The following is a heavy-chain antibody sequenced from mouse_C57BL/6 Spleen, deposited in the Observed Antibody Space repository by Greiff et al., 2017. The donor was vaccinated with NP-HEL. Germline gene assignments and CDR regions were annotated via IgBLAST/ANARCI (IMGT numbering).Heavy chain of an antibody. CDR2: IYPGDGDT. D-gene: IGHD1-1*01. CDR1: GYAFSSYW. CDR3: ARTHYGSSYVGGYYAMDY. J-gene: IGHJ4*01. V-gene: IGHV1-80*01. Sequence: VQLQQSGAELVKPGASVKISCKASGYAFSSYWMNWVKQRPGKGLEWIGQIYPGDGDTNYNGKFKGKATLTADKSSSTAYMQLSSLTSEDSAVYFCARTHYGSSYVGGYYAMDYWGQGTSVTVSS.